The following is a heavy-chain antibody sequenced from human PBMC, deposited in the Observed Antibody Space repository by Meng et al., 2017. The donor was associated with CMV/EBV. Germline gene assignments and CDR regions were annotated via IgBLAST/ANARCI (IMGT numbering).Heavy chain of an antibody. D-gene: IGHD6-13*01. CDR1: GFSLSTSGVG. CDR3: AHHADIAAAGSYYY. J-gene: IGHJ4*02. Sequence: TCKRSVPTLLKPTQNLTLTCTFSGFSLSTSGVGVGWIRQPPGKALEWLALIYWDDDKRYSPSLKSRLTITKDTSKNQVVLTMTNMDPVDTATYYCAHHADIAAAGSYYYWGQGTLVTVSS. V-gene: IGHV2-5*02. CDR2: IYWDDDK.